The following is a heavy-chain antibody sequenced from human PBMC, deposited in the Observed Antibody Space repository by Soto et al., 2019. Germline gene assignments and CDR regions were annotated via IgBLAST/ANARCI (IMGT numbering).Heavy chain of an antibody. CDR2: IYYSGTT. J-gene: IGHJ5*02. Sequence: PSETLSLTCTVSGGSISSGDYYWSWIRQPPGKGLEWIGYIYYSGTTYYNPSLQSRVTISVDTSKNQFSLRLSSVTAADTAVYYCAKGLSPGYNWFDPWGQGTLVTVSS. CDR3: AKGLSPGYNWFDP. D-gene: IGHD6-19*01. V-gene: IGHV4-30-4*01. CDR1: GGSISSGDYY.